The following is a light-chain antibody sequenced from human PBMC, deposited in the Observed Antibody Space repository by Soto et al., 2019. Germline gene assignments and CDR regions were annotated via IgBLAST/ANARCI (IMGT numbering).Light chain of an antibody. CDR2: AAS. J-gene: IGKJ4*01. CDR3: QQSYSSPLT. Sequence: DMQMTQSPSSLSASAGDRVTITCRASQSIRSSLNWYQQKPGKAPNLLIYAASSLQSGVPSRFTGSGYGTDFTLTINSLQPEDFATYYCQQSYSSPLTFGGGTKVDIK. V-gene: IGKV1-39*01. CDR1: QSIRSS.